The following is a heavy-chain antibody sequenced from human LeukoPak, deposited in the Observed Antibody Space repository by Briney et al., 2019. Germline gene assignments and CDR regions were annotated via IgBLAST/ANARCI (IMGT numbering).Heavy chain of an antibody. J-gene: IGHJ4*02. CDR1: GGTFSSYA. CDR2: IIPIFGTA. V-gene: IGHV1-69*13. CDR3: ARAPRMLGSCDY. D-gene: IGHD3-10*02. Sequence: ASVKVSCKASGGTFSSYAISWVRQAPGQGLEWMGGIIPIFGTANYAQKFQGRVTITADESTSTAYMELSSLRSEDTAVYYCARAPRMLGSCDYWGQGTLVTVSS.